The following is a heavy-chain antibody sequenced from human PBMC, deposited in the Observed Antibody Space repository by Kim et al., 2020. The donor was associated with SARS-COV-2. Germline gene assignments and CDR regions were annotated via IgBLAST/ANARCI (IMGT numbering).Heavy chain of an antibody. CDR1: GFTFSTYS. Sequence: GGSLRLSCAASGFTFSTYSIDWVRRAPGKGLEWIIYISSTSRNSYYADSVKGRFTDSRDNDENSVYLQMDSLTDEDTAIYYCARVGPSGNSVDYWGQGTPVTVPA. D-gene: IGHD6-25*01. J-gene: IGHJ4*02. CDR2: ISSTSRNS. V-gene: IGHV3-48*02. CDR3: ARVGPSGNSVDY.